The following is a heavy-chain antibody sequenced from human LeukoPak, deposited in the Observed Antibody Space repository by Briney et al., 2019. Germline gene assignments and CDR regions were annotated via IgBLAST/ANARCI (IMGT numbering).Heavy chain of an antibody. CDR3: ARNGRPIVVEWYFDL. Sequence: PGGSLRLSCATSGFTFDDYGMSWVRQAPGKGLEWVSDINWNGGSTGYADSVKGRFTISRDNAKNSLCLQMNSLRAEDTALYYCARNGRPIVVEWYFDLWGRGTLVTVSS. CDR1: GFTFDDYG. J-gene: IGHJ2*01. V-gene: IGHV3-20*04. D-gene: IGHD3-22*01. CDR2: INWNGGST.